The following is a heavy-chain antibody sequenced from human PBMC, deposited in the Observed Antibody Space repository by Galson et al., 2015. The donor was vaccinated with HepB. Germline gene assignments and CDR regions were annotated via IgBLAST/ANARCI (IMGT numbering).Heavy chain of an antibody. Sequence: SLRLSCAASGFTFSSYSMNWVRQAPGKGLEWVSSISSSSSYIYYADSVKGRFTISRDNAKNSLYLQMNSLRAEDTAVYYCAKWGGFPYYYDSSGYLDYWGQGTLVTVSS. D-gene: IGHD3-22*01. V-gene: IGHV3-21*01. CDR1: GFTFSSYS. CDR3: AKWGGFPYYYDSSGYLDY. J-gene: IGHJ4*02. CDR2: ISSSSSYI.